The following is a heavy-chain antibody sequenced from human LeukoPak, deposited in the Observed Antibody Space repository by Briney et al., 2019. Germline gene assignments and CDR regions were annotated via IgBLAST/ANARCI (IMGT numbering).Heavy chain of an antibody. CDR2: ISYDGSNK. Sequence: SGGSLRLSCAASGFTFSSYGMHWVRQAPGKGLEWAALISYDGSNKYYADSVKGRFTISRDNSKNTLYLQMNSLRAEDTAVYYCAKDRRAGDDAFDTWGQGTMVTVSS. D-gene: IGHD6-19*01. J-gene: IGHJ3*02. CDR1: GFTFSSYG. CDR3: AKDRRAGDDAFDT. V-gene: IGHV3-30*18.